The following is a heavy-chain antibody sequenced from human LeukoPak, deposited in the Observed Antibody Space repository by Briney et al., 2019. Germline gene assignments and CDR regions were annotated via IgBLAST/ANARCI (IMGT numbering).Heavy chain of an antibody. Sequence: PGGSLRLSCAASGFTFSSYGMHWVRQAPGKGLEWVAVIWYDGSNKYYADSVKGRFTISRDNSKNTLYLQMNSLRAEDTAVYYCARDRGPDAYSGSYHHAYYYGMDVWGQGTTVTVSS. CDR2: IWYDGSNK. CDR3: ARDRGPDAYSGSYHHAYYYGMDV. J-gene: IGHJ6*02. D-gene: IGHD1-26*01. CDR1: GFTFSSYG. V-gene: IGHV3-33*01.